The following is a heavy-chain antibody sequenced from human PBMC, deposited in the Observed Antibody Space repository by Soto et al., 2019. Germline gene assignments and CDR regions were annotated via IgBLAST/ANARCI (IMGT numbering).Heavy chain of an antibody. J-gene: IGHJ4*02. CDR3: ARRSVTTYHDFDY. CDR2: IDAGPRNV. D-gene: IGHD1-1*01. Sequence: EVQVVESGGGLVKPAGSLRLSCAASGLTFSSYDFNWVRQAPGKGLDWVSAIDAGPRNVYYAGSVRGRFTIARDDAKNSLYLQMNCMRLEDRGFYYCARRSVTTYHDFDYWDQGTLVTVSS. CDR1: GLTFSSYD. V-gene: IGHV3-21*01.